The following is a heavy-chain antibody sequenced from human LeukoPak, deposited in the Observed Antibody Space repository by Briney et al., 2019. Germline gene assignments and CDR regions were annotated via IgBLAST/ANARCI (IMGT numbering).Heavy chain of an antibody. Sequence: PETLSLTCTVSGGSISSYYWSWIRQPPGKGLEWIGYIYYSGSTNYHPSLKSRVTISVDTSKNQFSLKLSSVTAADTAVYYCARGPFGVVIFDYWGQGTLVTVSS. D-gene: IGHD3-3*01. CDR2: IYYSGST. CDR3: ARGPFGVVIFDY. V-gene: IGHV4-59*01. J-gene: IGHJ4*02. CDR1: GGSISSYY.